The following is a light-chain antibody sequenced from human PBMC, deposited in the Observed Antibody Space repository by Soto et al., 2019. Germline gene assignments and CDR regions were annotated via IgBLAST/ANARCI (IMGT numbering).Light chain of an antibody. V-gene: IGKV1-39*01. Sequence: DIQMTQSPSSLSASVGDRVTITCRASQSTRSYLNWYQQKSGKVPKLLIYAASSLQSGVPSRFSGSGSGTDFTLTISSLQPEDIGTYYCQQSFSTPFTFGGGTKVDI. J-gene: IGKJ4*01. CDR3: QQSFSTPFT. CDR1: QSTRSY. CDR2: AAS.